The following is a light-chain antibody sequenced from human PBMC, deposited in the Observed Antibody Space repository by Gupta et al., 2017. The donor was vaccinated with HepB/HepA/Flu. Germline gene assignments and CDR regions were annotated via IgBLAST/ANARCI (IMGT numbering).Light chain of an antibody. Sequence: IVLIQPPATLSLSPGERATLSCRASQSVIIYLAWYQQKPGQAPRLLIYDASNRATGIPARFSGSGSGTDFTLTISSLEPEDFAIYYCQQRRSWPITFGQGTRLEIK. J-gene: IGKJ5*01. V-gene: IGKV3-11*01. CDR3: QQRRSWPIT. CDR2: DAS. CDR1: QSVIIY.